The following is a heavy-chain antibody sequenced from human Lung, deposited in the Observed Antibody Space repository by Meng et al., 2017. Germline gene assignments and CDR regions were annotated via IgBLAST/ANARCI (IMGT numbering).Heavy chain of an antibody. J-gene: IGHJ4*02. Sequence: VQLLQWRHGPLYPSGPLSLSCVVTGGSFSCYPWRWIRQPPGKGLAWIGEINHSGSTNYNPSLESRATISVDTSQNNLSLKLSSVTAADSAVYYCARGPTTMAHAFDYWGQGTLVTVSS. D-gene: IGHD4-11*01. V-gene: IGHV4-34*01. CDR3: ARGPTTMAHAFDY. CDR1: GGSFSCYP. CDR2: INHSGST.